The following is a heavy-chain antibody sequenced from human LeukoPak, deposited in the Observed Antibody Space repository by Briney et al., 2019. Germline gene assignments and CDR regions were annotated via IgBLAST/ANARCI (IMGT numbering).Heavy chain of an antibody. CDR3: ARASGEIVVTATMGSY. D-gene: IGHD2-15*01. J-gene: IGHJ4*02. Sequence: SGGSLRLSCAASGFTFRSYSMNWVRQAPGEGLEWVSSISSSSSSIYYADSVKVRFTISRDNAKRSMYLQMNSLRAEDTAVYYCARASGEIVVTATMGSYWGQGTLVTVSS. CDR1: GFTFRSYS. CDR2: ISSSSSSI. V-gene: IGHV3-21*01.